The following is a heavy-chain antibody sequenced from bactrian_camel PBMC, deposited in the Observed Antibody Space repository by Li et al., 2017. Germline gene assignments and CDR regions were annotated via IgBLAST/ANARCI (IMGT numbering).Heavy chain of an antibody. CDR1: GFTFSRHV. Sequence: VQLVESGGGLVQPGGSLRLSCAASGFTFSRHVMSWVRQAPGKGLGWVSAIIDDGSRTYYADSVKGRFTISRDNAKNTVSLQMTSLKPEDTARYYCVRDPYIEGAYWGQGTQVTVS. J-gene: IGHJ4*01. CDR2: IIDDGSRT. D-gene: IGHD1*01. V-gene: IGHV3S40*01. CDR3: VRDPYIEGAY.